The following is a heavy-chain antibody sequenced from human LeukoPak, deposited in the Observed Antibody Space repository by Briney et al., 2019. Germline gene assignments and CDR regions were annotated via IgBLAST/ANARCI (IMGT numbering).Heavy chain of an antibody. CDR1: GYIFTGYY. CDR3: ARDGERRTPAAAGNGEVDY. Sequence: ASVKVSCKTSGYIFTGYYIHWVRQAPGQGLEWMGWINPNSGGTKYGQKFQGGVTMTRDTSISTAYMELSRLRSDDTDVYYCARDGERRTPAAAGNGEVDYWGQGTLVTVSS. V-gene: IGHV1-2*02. J-gene: IGHJ4*02. D-gene: IGHD6-25*01. CDR2: INPNSGGT.